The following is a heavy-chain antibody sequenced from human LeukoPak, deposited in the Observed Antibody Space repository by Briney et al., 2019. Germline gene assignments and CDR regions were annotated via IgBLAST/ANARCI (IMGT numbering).Heavy chain of an antibody. CDR1: GSTFTSYD. V-gene: IGHV1-8*01. CDR3: ARGDGGYN. CDR2: LNPNSGNT. D-gene: IGHD4-23*01. Sequence: GASVKLSCKASGSTFTSYDINWVRQATGQGLEWMGWLNPNSGNTGYAQKFQVSVTMTRNTSISTAYMELSRLRSEDASVYYCARGDGGYNWGQGTLVTVSS. J-gene: IGHJ4*02.